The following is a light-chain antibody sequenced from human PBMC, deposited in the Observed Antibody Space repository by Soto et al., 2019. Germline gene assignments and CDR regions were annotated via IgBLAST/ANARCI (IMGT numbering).Light chain of an antibody. J-gene: IGLJ2*01. CDR3: QTWDNSTVV. CDR2: EDK. CDR1: KLGEKF. Sequence: SYELTQPPSVSVSPGQTARITCSGDKLGEKFACWYQQKPGQPPVVVIYEDKKRPSAIPERFSGSNSGNTATLTISGTEAMDEADYYCQTWDNSTVVFGGGTKVTVL. V-gene: IGLV3-1*01.